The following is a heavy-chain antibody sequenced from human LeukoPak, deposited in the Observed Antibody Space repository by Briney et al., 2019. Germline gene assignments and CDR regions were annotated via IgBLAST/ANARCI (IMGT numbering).Heavy chain of an antibody. Sequence: ASVKVSCKASGYTFSGHYLHWVRQAPGQGLEWMGWINPNSGGTNYAQKFQGWVTMTRDTSISTAYMELSRLRSDDTAVYYCARGHEPNSPLTRWLQSGGGWWVFDLLGRGTLVTVSS. CDR3: ARGHEPNSPLTRWLQSGGGWWVFDL. CDR1: GYTFSGHY. V-gene: IGHV1-2*04. J-gene: IGHJ2*01. CDR2: INPNSGGT. D-gene: IGHD5-24*01.